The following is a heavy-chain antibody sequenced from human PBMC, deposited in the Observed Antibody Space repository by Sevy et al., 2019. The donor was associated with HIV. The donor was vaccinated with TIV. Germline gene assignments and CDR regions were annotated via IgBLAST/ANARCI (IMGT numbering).Heavy chain of an antibody. CDR1: GYTFNNNY. CDR3: ARGHYDFWSSYFDN. J-gene: IGHJ4*01. D-gene: IGHD3-3*01. CDR2: INPITDGT. Sequence: ASVKVSCKASGYTFNNNYMHWVRQAPGQGPEWMGWINPITDGTNYAQKFQGRITMSRDMCVNTAYMELTSLRSDDTAVYFCARGHYDFWSSYFDNWGQGTLVTVSS. V-gene: IGHV1-2*02.